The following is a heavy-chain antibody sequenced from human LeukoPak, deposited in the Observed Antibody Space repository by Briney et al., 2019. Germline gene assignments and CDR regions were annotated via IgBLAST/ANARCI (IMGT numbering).Heavy chain of an antibody. CDR3: VKDKGYCSGGSCFPALFDY. J-gene: IGHJ4*02. CDR1: GFTFTGYA. Sequence: PGGSLRLSCSASGFTFTGYAMRWVRQALGKGLEYVLAVSSIGGTTYYAVSVKGRFTISRDNSKNTLYLQMTSLRVEDTAVYYCVKDKGYCSGGSCFPALFDYWGQGTLVTVSS. D-gene: IGHD2-15*01. CDR2: VSSIGGTT. V-gene: IGHV3-64D*06.